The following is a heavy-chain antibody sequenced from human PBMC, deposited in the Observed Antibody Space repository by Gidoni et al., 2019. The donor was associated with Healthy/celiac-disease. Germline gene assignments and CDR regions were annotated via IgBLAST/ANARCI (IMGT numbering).Heavy chain of an antibody. CDR2: ISRSSSYR. CDR1: GFPFSSYS. CDR3: ARGAREVLWFGEPPPGYMDV. V-gene: IGHV3-21*01. J-gene: IGHJ6*03. D-gene: IGHD3-10*01. Sequence: EVKLVESGGGLVKPGGSLRLSCAASGFPFSSYSMNWVRQAPGKGLEWVSSISRSSSYRYYADSWKARFTISRDNAKDSLYLQMNSLRAEDTAVYYCARGAREVLWFGEPPPGYMDVWGKGTTVTVSS.